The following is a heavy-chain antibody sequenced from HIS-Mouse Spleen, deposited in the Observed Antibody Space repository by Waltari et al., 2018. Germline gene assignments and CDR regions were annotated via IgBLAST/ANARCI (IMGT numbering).Heavy chain of an antibody. Sequence: QLQLQESGPGLVTPSETLSLTCPVSGCSISSSSYYWGWIRQPPGKGLEWIGSIYYSGSTYYNPSLKSRVTISVDTSKNQFSLKLSSVTAADTAVYYCAREIPYSSSWYDWYFDLWGRGTLVTVSS. CDR2: IYYSGST. V-gene: IGHV4-39*07. CDR3: AREIPYSSSWYDWYFDL. D-gene: IGHD6-13*01. J-gene: IGHJ2*01. CDR1: GCSISSSSYY.